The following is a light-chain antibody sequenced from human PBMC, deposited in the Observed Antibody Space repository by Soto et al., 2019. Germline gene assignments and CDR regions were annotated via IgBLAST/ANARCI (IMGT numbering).Light chain of an antibody. J-gene: IGKJ1*01. Sequence: EIVLTQSPATLSFSPGERATLSCGASHCVSSSDLAWYQQKPGLAPRLLIYAASTRATGIPARFSGSGSGTDFTLTISSLQSEDFAIYYCQQYNDWPRTFGQGTKVDIK. V-gene: IGKV3-15*01. CDR1: HCVSSSD. CDR3: QQYNDWPRT. CDR2: AAS.